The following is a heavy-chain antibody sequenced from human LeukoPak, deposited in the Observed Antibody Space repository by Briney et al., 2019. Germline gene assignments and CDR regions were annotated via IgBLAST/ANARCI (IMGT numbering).Heavy chain of an antibody. CDR2: IYYSGST. CDR3: ARAPVRDGYNPHYYFDY. D-gene: IGHD5-12*01. V-gene: IGHV4-30-4*01. Sequence: PSETLSLTCAVYGGSFSGYYWSWIRQPPGKGLEWIGYIYYSGSTYYNPSLKSRVTISVDTSKNQFSLKLSSVTAADTAVYYCARAPVRDGYNPHYYFDYWGQGTLVTVSS. CDR1: GGSFSGYY. J-gene: IGHJ4*02.